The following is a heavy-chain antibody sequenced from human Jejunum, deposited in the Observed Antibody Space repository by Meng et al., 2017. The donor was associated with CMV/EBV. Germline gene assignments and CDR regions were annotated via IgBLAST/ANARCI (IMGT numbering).Heavy chain of an antibody. J-gene: IGHJ4*02. CDR3: ARGRVACSSTSCHRGGLDH. CDR2: ISRSSSHT. D-gene: IGHD2-2*02. V-gene: IGHV3-21*01. CDR1: YI. Sequence: YIIDLVRQAPGKGLEWVSSISRSSSHTYFADSVRGRFTISRDNAKKSLYLQMNSLSAEDTAIYYCARGRVACSSTSCHRGGLDHWGRGTLVTVSS.